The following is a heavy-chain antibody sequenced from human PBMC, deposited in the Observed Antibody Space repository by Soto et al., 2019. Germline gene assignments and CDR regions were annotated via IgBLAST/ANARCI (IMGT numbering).Heavy chain of an antibody. D-gene: IGHD2-15*01. V-gene: IGHV4-4*02. CDR2: IYHSGST. J-gene: IGHJ5*02. CDR1: GGSISSSNW. Sequence: TLSLTCAVSGGSISSSNWWSWVRQPPGKGLEWIGEIYHSGSTNYNPSLKGRVTISVDKSKNQFSLKLSSVTAADTAVYYCANRYCSGGSCYAEFDPWGQGTLVTVSS. CDR3: ANRYCSGGSCYAEFDP.